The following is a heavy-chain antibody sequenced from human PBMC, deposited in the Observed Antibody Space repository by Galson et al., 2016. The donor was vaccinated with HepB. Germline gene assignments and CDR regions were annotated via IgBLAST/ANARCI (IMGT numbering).Heavy chain of an antibody. D-gene: IGHD2/OR15-2a*01. J-gene: IGHJ4*02. V-gene: IGHV3-30*03. CDR3: ARRHEYCPSVGCSVDY. CDR1: GFTFNKYG. Sequence: SLRLSCAASGFTFNKYGMHWVRQAPGKGLEWVAADSMDGRRKWYAESVKGRFTISRDNFNNMLFLQMSSLRPDDTAVYFCARRHEYCPSVGCSVDYWGQGTLVSVSS. CDR2: DSMDGRRK.